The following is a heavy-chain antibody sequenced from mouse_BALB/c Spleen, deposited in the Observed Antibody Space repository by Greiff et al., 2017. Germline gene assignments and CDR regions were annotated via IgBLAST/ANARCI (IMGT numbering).Heavy chain of an antibody. J-gene: IGHJ3*01. Sequence: EVQGVESGGGLVQPGGSRKLSCAASGFTFSSFGMHWVRQAPEKGLEWVAYISSGSSTIYYADTVKGRFTISRDNPKNTLFLQMTSLRSEDTAMYYCARGGGTTTTIAYWGQGTLVTVSA. CDR1: GFTFSSFG. V-gene: IGHV5-17*02. CDR3: ARGGGTTTTIAY. D-gene: IGHD1-2*01. CDR2: ISSGSSTI.